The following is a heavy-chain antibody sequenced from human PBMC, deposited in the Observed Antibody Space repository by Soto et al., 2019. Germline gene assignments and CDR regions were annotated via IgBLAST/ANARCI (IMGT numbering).Heavy chain of an antibody. CDR1: GFTFSSYA. J-gene: IGHJ4*02. Sequence: GGSLRLSCAASGFTFSSYAMHWVRQAPGKGLEWVAVISYDGSNKYYADSVKGRFTISRDNSKNTLYLQMNSLRAEDTAMYYCASIIVGATGFDYWGQGTLVTVSS. D-gene: IGHD1-26*01. CDR2: ISYDGSNK. CDR3: ASIIVGATGFDY. V-gene: IGHV3-30-3*01.